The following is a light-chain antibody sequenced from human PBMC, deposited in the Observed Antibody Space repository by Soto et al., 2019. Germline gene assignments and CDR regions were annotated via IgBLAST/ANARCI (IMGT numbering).Light chain of an antibody. J-gene: IGKJ1*01. V-gene: IGKV1-39*01. CDR1: QNIRNY. CDR3: QQSYSSPWT. Sequence: DIQMTQSPSSLSASVRDSVTITCRASQNIRNYLNWYQQEPGRAPKILIYAASSLQSGVPSRFSGGGSGTDFTLTITSLQPEDFATYYCQQSYSSPWTVGQGTKVDIK. CDR2: AAS.